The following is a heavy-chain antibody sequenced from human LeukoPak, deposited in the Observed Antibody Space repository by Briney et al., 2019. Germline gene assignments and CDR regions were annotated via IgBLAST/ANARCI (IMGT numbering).Heavy chain of an antibody. D-gene: IGHD3-10*01. CDR2: INHSGST. Sequence: SETLSLTCAVYGGSFSGYYWSWIRQPPGKGLEWIGEINHSGSTNYNPSLKSRVTISVDTSKNQFSLKLSSVTAADTAVYYCARNHYYGSGSYHDYWGQGTLVTVSS. CDR3: ARNHYYGSGSYHDY. CDR1: GGSFSGYY. V-gene: IGHV4-34*01. J-gene: IGHJ4*02.